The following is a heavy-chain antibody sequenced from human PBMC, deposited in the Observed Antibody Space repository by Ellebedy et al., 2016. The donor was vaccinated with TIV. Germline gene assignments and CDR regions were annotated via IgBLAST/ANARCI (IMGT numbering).Heavy chain of an antibody. CDR2: IYYSGST. CDR3: AQQANYYGSGSPLGYGMDV. Sequence: MPSETLSLTCTVSGGSISSSSYYWGWIRKPPGKGLEWIGSIYYSGSTYYNPSLQSRVPISVDTSKNQFSLKLSSVTAADTAVYYCAQQANYYGSGSPLGYGMDVWGQGTTVTVSS. J-gene: IGHJ6*02. CDR1: GGSISSSSYY. D-gene: IGHD3-10*01. V-gene: IGHV4-39*01.